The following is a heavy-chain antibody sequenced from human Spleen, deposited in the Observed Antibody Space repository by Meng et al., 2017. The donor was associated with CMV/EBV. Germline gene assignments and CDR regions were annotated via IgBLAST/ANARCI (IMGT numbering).Heavy chain of an antibody. CDR3: AREAVFGLGYYGMDV. V-gene: IGHV4-59*01. Sequence: SETLSLTCTVSGGSISSYYWSWIRQPPGKGVEWIGYIYYNGRTTYNPSLKSRVTISLDTSRNQFSLKLSSMTAADTAVYFCAREAVFGLGYYGMDVWGQGTTVTVSS. J-gene: IGHJ6*02. CDR2: IYYNGRT. CDR1: GGSISSYY. D-gene: IGHD3/OR15-3a*01.